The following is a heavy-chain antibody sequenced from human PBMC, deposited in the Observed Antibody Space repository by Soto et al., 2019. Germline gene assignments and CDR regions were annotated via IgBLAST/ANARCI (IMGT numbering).Heavy chain of an antibody. V-gene: IGHV1-69*01. CDR3: ALLRYFDWLPYYYYGMDV. D-gene: IGHD3-9*01. Sequence: QVQLVQSGAEVKKPGSSVKVSCKASGGTFSSYAISWVRQAPGQGLEWMGGIIPIFGTANYAQKFQGRVTITADESTSTVYMELSSLRSEDTAVYYCALLRYFDWLPYYYYGMDVWGQGTTVTVSS. J-gene: IGHJ6*02. CDR1: GGTFSSYA. CDR2: IIPIFGTA.